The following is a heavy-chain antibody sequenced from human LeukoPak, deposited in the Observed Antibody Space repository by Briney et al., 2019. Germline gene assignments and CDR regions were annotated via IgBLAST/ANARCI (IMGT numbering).Heavy chain of an antibody. V-gene: IGHV1-2*04. CDR3: AREYCSGGSCHLPHDNWFDP. CDR1: GYTFTGYY. Sequence: ASVKVSCKASGYTFTGYYMHWVRQAPGQGLEWMGWINPNSGGTNYAQKFRGWVTMTRDTSISTAYMELSRLRSDDTAVYYCAREYCSGGSCHLPHDNWFDPWGQGTLVTVSS. CDR2: INPNSGGT. J-gene: IGHJ5*02. D-gene: IGHD2-15*01.